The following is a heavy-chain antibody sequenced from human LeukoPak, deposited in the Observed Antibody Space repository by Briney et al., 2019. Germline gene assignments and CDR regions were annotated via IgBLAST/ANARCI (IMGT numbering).Heavy chain of an antibody. V-gene: IGHV3-21*04. J-gene: IGHJ6*02. D-gene: IGHD2-15*01. CDR1: GFTFSSYS. Sequence: PGGSLRLSCAASGFTFSSYSMNWVRQAPGKGLEWVSSIGSSSSSIYYADSVKGRFTISRDNAKNSLYLQMNSLRAEDTAMYYCARDGYCSGGCCSNSCYYGVDVWGQGTTVTVSS. CDR3: ARDGYCSGGCCSNSCYYGVDV. CDR2: IGSSSSSI.